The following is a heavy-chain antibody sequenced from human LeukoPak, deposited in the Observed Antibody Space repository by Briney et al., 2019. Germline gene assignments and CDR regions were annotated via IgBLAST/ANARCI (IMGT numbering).Heavy chain of an antibody. Sequence: GGSLRLSCAASGLTFSNYWMDWVRQAPGKGLEWVANIKQDGSEKNYVDSVKGRFIISRDNAKNSLYLQMNTLRADDTAVYYCARESDVGYRYWGQGTLVTVSS. CDR2: IKQDGSEK. J-gene: IGHJ4*02. CDR3: ARESDVGYRY. V-gene: IGHV3-7*03. CDR1: GLTFSNYW. D-gene: IGHD2-2*03.